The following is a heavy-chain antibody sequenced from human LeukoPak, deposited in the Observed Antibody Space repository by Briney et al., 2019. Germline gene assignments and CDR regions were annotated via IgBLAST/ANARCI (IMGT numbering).Heavy chain of an antibody. Sequence: SETLSPTCAVSGSSLSSSNWWGWIRQPPGQGLEWIGYIYYSGSIYYNPSLKSRVTMSVDTSKNQFSLKLNSVTAVDTAVYYCASYSAGFDYWGQGTLVTVSS. CDR1: GSSLSSSNW. D-gene: IGHD2-21*01. J-gene: IGHJ4*02. V-gene: IGHV4-28*05. CDR3: ASYSAGFDY. CDR2: IYYSGSI.